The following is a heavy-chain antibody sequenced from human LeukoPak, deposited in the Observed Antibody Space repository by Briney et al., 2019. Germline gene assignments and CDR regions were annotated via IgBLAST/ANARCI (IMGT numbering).Heavy chain of an antibody. J-gene: IGHJ3*02. V-gene: IGHV4-61*02. CDR2: IYTSGST. CDR1: GGSISSGSYY. CDR3: ARGRGHYDSSGYYYEGDAFDI. Sequence: SETLSLTCTVSGGSISSGSYYWSWIRQPAGKGLEWIGRIYTSGSTNYNPSLKSRVTISVDTSKNQFSLKLSSVTAADTAVYYCARGRGHYDSSGYYYEGDAFDIWGQGTMVTVSS. D-gene: IGHD3-22*01.